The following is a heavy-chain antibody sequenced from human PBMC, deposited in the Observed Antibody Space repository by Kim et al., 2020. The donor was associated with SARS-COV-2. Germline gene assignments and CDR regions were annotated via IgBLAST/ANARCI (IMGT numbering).Heavy chain of an antibody. D-gene: IGHD3-3*01. CDR3: ARAASTIFGVVNHFDY. Sequence: SETLSLTCTVSGGSISSGGYYWSWIRQHPGKGLEWIEYIYYSGSTYYNPSLKSRVTISVDTSKNQFSLKLSSVTAADTAVYYCARAASTIFGVVNHFDYWGQGTLVTVSS. V-gene: IGHV4-31*03. J-gene: IGHJ4*02. CDR1: GGSISSGGYY. CDR2: IYYSGST.